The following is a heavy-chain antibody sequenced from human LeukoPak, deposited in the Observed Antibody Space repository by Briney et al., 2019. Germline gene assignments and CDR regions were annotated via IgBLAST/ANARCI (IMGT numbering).Heavy chain of an antibody. CDR2: ISYDGSNQ. J-gene: IGHJ4*02. D-gene: IGHD1-26*01. CDR1: GFTFSRNG. CDR3: AKDGGGTDFDY. V-gene: IGHV3-30*02. Sequence: GGSLRLSCAVSGFTFSRNGMHWVRKAPGKGLEWVTFISYDGSNQYYADSVKGRFTISRDNSKNTLYLQMNSLRAEDTAVYYCAKDGGGTDFDYWGQGTLVTVSS.